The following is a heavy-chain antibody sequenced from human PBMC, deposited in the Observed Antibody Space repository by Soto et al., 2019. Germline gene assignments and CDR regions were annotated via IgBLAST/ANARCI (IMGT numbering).Heavy chain of an antibody. D-gene: IGHD3-10*01. V-gene: IGHV1-69*01. CDR3: ARVTSMVRGVIDNWFDP. J-gene: IGHJ5*02. CDR2: IIPMYGPA. Sequence: QVPLVQSGAEVKKPGSSVTVSCKASGGTFSSYAIHWVRQAPGQGLEWMGGIIPMYGPAKYAQRFQGRVTITADESTTTVYMALTSQTSQNTAVYYCARVTSMVRGVIDNWFDPWGHGTLVTVSS. CDR1: GGTFSSYA.